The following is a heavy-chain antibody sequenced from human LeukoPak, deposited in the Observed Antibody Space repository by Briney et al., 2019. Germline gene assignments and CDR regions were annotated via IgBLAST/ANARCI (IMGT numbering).Heavy chain of an antibody. CDR1: GGSFSGYY. CDR2: INHSGTT. Sequence: SETLSLTCAVYGGSFSGYYWSWIRQPPGKGLEWIGEINHSGTTNYNPSLKSRVTISVDTSKNQFSLKLSSVTAADTAVYYCARAHASLRITMIVVGEHAFDIWGQGTMVTVSS. J-gene: IGHJ3*02. V-gene: IGHV4-34*09. D-gene: IGHD3-22*01. CDR3: ARAHASLRITMIVVGEHAFDI.